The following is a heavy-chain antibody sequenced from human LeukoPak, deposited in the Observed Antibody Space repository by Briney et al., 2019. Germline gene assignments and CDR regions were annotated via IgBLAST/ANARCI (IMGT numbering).Heavy chain of an antibody. CDR3: SVSYCSSTSCFQY. Sequence: SETLSLTCTVSGGSISSSSHYWSWIRQPAGKGLEWIGRIYTSGSTNYNPSLKSRVTISVDTSKNQFSLKLSSVTAADTAVYYCSVSYCSSTSCFQYWGQGTLVTVSS. CDR1: GGSISSSSHY. V-gene: IGHV4-61*02. D-gene: IGHD2-2*01. J-gene: IGHJ4*02. CDR2: IYTSGST.